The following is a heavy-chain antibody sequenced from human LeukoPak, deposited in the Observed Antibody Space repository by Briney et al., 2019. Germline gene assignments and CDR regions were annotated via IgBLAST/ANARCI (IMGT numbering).Heavy chain of an antibody. D-gene: IGHD1-26*01. J-gene: IGHJ5*02. CDR3: ASRKIAT. V-gene: IGHV3-30*03. Sequence: GGSLRLSCAASGFIFSIYGMHWVRQAPGKGLEWVALMAADGSNIYYADSVKGRFTISRDNSKNTLYLQMNSLRAEDTAVYYCASRKIATWGQGTLVTVSS. CDR1: GFIFSIYG. CDR2: MAADGSNI.